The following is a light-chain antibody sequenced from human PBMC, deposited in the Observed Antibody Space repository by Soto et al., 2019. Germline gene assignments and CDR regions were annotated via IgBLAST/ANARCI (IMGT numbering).Light chain of an antibody. CDR2: DAT. J-gene: IGLJ2*01. CDR3: CSYTDIALDVV. Sequence: QSVLTPPASVSGSPGQSITISCTGTSSDIGDYDYVSWYQHLPGKAPKLLIFDATHRPSGVSDRFSGSKSGNTASLTISGVRPEDEADYYCCSYTDIALDVVFGGGTKVTVL. CDR1: SSDIGDYDY. V-gene: IGLV2-14*01.